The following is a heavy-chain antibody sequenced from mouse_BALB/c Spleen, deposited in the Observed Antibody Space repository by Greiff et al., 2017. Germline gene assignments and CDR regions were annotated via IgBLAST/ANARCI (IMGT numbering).Heavy chain of an antibody. J-gene: IGHJ3*01. CDR1: GYTFTSYW. CDR3: TRREGYYGSSSFAY. V-gene: IGHV1-5*01. CDR2: IYPGNSDT. Sequence: EVQRVESGTVLARPGASVKMSCKASGYTFTSYWMHWVKQRPGQGLEWIGAIYPGNSDTSYNQKFKGKAKLTAVTSTSTAYMELSSLTNEDSAVYYCTRREGYYGSSSFAYWGQGTLVTVSA. D-gene: IGHD1-1*01.